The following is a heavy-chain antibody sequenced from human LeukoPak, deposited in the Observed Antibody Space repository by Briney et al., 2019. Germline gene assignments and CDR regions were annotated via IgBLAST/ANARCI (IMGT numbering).Heavy chain of an antibody. Sequence: PGGSLRLSCAASGFTFSSYAMSWVRQAPGKGLEWVLAISGSGGSTYYADSVKGRFTISRDNSKNTLYLQMNSLRAEDTAVYYCAKADYYDSSGYPGPDYWGQGTLVTVSS. D-gene: IGHD3-22*01. V-gene: IGHV3-23*01. CDR1: GFTFSSYA. CDR2: ISGSGGST. J-gene: IGHJ4*02. CDR3: AKADYYDSSGYPGPDY.